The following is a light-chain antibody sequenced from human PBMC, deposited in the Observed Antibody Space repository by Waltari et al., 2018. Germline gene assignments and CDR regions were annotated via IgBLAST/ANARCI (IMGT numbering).Light chain of an antibody. CDR3: CSYAGHSTYV. CDR1: SSDVGNYNL. V-gene: IGLV2-23*02. CDR2: EVS. J-gene: IGLJ1*01. Sequence: QSALTQPASVSGSPGQSITISCTGTSSDVGNYNLVSWYQQHPGKAPKLMVYEVSPRPSVVSNRFSGSKSGNTASLTISGLQPEDETDYYCCSYAGHSTYVFGTGTKVTVL.